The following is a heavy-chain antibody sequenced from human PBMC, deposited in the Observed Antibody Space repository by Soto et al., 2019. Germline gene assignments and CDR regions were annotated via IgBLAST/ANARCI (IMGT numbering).Heavy chain of an antibody. D-gene: IGHD6-13*01. CDR1: EFSFSDYW. V-gene: IGHV3-7*01. CDR2: IKKDGSEK. Sequence: EVQLVESGGGFVQPGGSLRLSCSASEFSFSDYWMTWVRQAPGKGLEWVASIKKDGSEKSYVDSVKGRFTISRDNAKNALYLHMSSLRDEHTVVYYCARRAAVVGLDYWGQGALVTVSS. J-gene: IGHJ4*02. CDR3: ARRAAVVGLDY.